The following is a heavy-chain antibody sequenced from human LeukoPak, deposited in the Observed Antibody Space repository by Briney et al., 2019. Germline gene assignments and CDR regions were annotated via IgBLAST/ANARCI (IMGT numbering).Heavy chain of an antibody. CDR3: ARGGGYYYACLDY. D-gene: IGHD3-22*01. Sequence: GGSLRLSCAASGLTFSNYAMTWVRQAPGKGLECVSAISGSGGHTYYAESVKGRFTISRDNRKNTLYLQMNSLRAEDTAVYYCARGGGYYYACLDYWGQGTLVTVSS. CDR1: GLTFSNYA. V-gene: IGHV3-23*01. CDR2: ISGSGGHT. J-gene: IGHJ4*02.